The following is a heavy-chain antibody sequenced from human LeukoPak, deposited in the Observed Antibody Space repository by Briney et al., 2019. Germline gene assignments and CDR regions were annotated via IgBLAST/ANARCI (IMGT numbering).Heavy chain of an antibody. V-gene: IGHV3-23*01. CDR2: ISGSGGST. J-gene: IGHJ4*02. Sequence: GGSLRLPCAASGFTFSSYAMSWVRQAPGKGLEWVSAISGSGGSTYYADSVKGRFTISRDNSKNTLYPQMNSLRAEDTAVYYCAGGVYYYGSGSFLTDFDYWGQGTLVTVSS. CDR1: GFTFSSYA. CDR3: AGGVYYYGSGSFLTDFDY. D-gene: IGHD3-10*01.